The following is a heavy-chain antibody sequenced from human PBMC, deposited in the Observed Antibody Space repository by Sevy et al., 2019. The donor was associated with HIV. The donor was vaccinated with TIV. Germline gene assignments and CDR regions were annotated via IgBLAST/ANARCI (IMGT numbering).Heavy chain of an antibody. Sequence: GGSLRLSCTASGFTFSSHWMHWVRQDPGKGLVWVARINSEGSSTSYADSVKARFTISRDNAKNRQYLQMNSLEVEDTALYYCARDVGYCSVGNCYASGWFDTWGQGTLVTVSS. D-gene: IGHD2-15*01. CDR2: INSEGSST. J-gene: IGHJ5*02. CDR3: ARDVGYCSVGNCYASGWFDT. CDR1: GFTFSSHW. V-gene: IGHV3-74*01.